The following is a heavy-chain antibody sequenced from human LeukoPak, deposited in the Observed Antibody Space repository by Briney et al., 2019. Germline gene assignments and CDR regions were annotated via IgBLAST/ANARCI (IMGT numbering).Heavy chain of an antibody. CDR3: AREPYYYDSSGYYFKFWFDY. V-gene: IGHV4-59*01. CDR2: IYYSGST. D-gene: IGHD3-22*01. CDR1: GGSISSYY. Sequence: PSETLSLTCTVSGGSISSYYWSWIRQPPGKGLEWIGYIYYSGSTNYNPSLKSRVTISVDTSKNQFSLKLSSVTAADTAVYYCAREPYYYDSSGYYFKFWFDYWGQGTLVTVS. J-gene: IGHJ4*02.